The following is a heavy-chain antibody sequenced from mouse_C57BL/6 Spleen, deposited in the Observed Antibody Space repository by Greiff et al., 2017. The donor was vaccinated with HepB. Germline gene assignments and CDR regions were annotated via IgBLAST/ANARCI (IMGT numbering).Heavy chain of an antibody. V-gene: IGHV1-82*01. CDR3: ASGRYSNYEGFFFAY. J-gene: IGHJ3*01. CDR2: IYPGDGDT. CDR1: GYAFSSSW. D-gene: IGHD2-5*01. Sequence: VQLQQSGPELVKPGASVKISCKASGYAFSSSWMNWVKQRPGKGLEWIGRIYPGDGDTNYNGKFKGKATLTADKSSSTAYMQLSSLTSEDSAVYFCASGRYSNYEGFFFAYWGQGTLVTVSA.